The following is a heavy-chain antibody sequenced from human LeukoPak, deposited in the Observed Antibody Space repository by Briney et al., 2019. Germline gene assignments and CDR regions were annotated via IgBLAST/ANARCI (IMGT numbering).Heavy chain of an antibody. D-gene: IGHD6-6*01. V-gene: IGHV5-51*01. J-gene: IGHJ3*02. CDR2: FFPGDSDI. CDR1: GYSFTNYW. CDR3: ASRYSSSDAFDI. Sequence: GESLKISCKGSGYSFTNYWIGWVRQMPGKGLEWMGIFFPGDSDIRYSPSFQGQVTISADKSISTAYLQWSSLKASDTAMYYCASRYSSSDAFDIWGQGTMVTVSS.